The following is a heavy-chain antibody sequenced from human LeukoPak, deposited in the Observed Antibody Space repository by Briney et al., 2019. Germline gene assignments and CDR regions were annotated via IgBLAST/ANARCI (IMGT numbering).Heavy chain of an antibody. CDR3: AREAYMIDILTGCYIDY. D-gene: IGHD3-9*01. J-gene: IGHJ4*02. V-gene: IGHV3-30*04. CDR1: GFTFSSYA. CDR2: ISYDGSNK. Sequence: GGSLRPSCAASGFTFSSYAMHWVRQAPGKGLEWVAVISYDGSNKYYADSVKGRFTISRDNSKNTLYLQMNSLRAEDTAVYYCAREAYMIDILTGCYIDYWGQGTLVTVSS.